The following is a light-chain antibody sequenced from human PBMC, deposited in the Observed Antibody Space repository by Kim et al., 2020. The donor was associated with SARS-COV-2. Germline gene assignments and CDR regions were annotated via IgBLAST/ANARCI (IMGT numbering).Light chain of an antibody. Sequence: VAQGKTARITCGGNNMRNNGVHWYQKKPGQAPVLVGYDDSDRPSGIPERFSGSNSGNTATLTISRVEAGDEADYYCQVWDSSSDVFGTGTKVTVL. CDR2: DDS. CDR1: NMRNNG. CDR3: QVWDSSSDV. J-gene: IGLJ1*01. V-gene: IGLV3-21*03.